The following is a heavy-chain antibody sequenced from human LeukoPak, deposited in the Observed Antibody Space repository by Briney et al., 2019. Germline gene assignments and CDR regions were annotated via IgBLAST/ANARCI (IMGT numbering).Heavy chain of an antibody. Sequence: ASVKVSCKASVYTFTSYGISWVRPAPGQGLEWMGWISAYNGNTNYAQKLQGRVTMTTDTSTSTAYMELRSLRSDDTAVYYCARVQYYDSSGYYSYWGQGTLVTVSS. V-gene: IGHV1-18*01. D-gene: IGHD3-22*01. CDR1: VYTFTSYG. CDR3: ARVQYYDSSGYYSY. CDR2: ISAYNGNT. J-gene: IGHJ4*02.